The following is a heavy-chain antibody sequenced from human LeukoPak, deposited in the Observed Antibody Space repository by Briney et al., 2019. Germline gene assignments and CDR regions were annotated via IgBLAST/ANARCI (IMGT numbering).Heavy chain of an antibody. CDR2: IYPGDSDT. J-gene: IGHJ4*02. CDR1: GYSFTTYW. CDR3: ARRVADSWYFDY. V-gene: IGHV5-51*01. Sequence: GESLKTSCRGSGYSFTTYWIGWVRQMPGKGLEWMGIIYPGDSDTRYSPSFQGQVTISADKSISTAYLQWSSLKASDTAIYYCARRVADSWYFDYWGQGTLVTVSS. D-gene: IGHD6-13*01.